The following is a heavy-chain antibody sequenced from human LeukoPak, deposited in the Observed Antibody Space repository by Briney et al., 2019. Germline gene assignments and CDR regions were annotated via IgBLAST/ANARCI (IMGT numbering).Heavy chain of an antibody. J-gene: IGHJ6*03. CDR2: IWSDGSNK. CDR1: GFTFSSFV. V-gene: IGHV3-33*06. Sequence: GRSLRLSCEASGFTFSSFVMHRVRQAPGKGLEWVAAIWSDGSNKYYADSVKGRFTISRDNSNNTLFLQVGSLRAEDTGVYYCVKGERKYYYHYMDVWGKGTSVTVSS. CDR3: VKGERKYYYHYMDV.